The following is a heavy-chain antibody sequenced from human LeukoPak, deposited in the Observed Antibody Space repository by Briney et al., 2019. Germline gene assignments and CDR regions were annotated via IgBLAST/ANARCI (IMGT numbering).Heavy chain of an antibody. J-gene: IGHJ5*02. CDR1: GFTVSSNY. CDR3: ARAPKRGRKWPGWFDP. D-gene: IGHD3-10*01. V-gene: IGHV3-53*01. Sequence: GGSLRLSCAASGFTVSSNYMSWVRQAPGKGLEWVSVIYSGGSTYYADSVKGRFTISRDNSKNTLYLQMNSLRAEDTAVYYCARAPKRGRKWPGWFDPWGQGTLVTVSS. CDR2: IYSGGST.